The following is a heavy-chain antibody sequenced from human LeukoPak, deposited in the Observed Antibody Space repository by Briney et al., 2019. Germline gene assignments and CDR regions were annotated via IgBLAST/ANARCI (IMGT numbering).Heavy chain of an antibody. CDR1: GYTFTDYY. J-gene: IGHJ6*02. CDR2: INPNSGGT. CDR3: ARGAPLSGSYYNDYYYYGMDV. D-gene: IGHD3-10*01. Sequence: ASVTVSCKASGYTFTDYYFHWVRHAPGQGLEWMGWINPNSGGTNLAQRFQGRVTLTRDTSASTAYMELRSGDAAVYYCARGAPLSGSYYNDYYYYGMDVWGQGTTVTVSS. V-gene: IGHV1-2*02.